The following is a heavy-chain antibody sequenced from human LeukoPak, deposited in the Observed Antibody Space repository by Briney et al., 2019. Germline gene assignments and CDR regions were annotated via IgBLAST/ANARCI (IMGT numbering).Heavy chain of an antibody. Sequence: SETLSLTCTVSGGSISSYYWSWIRQPPGKGLEWIGYIYYSGSTNYNPSLESRVTISVDTSKNQFSLKLSSVTAADTAVYYCARHRAFGGVMGDFYFDYWGQGTLVTVSS. D-gene: IGHD3-16*01. J-gene: IGHJ4*02. V-gene: IGHV4-59*08. CDR1: GGSISSYY. CDR3: ARHRAFGGVMGDFYFDY. CDR2: IYYSGST.